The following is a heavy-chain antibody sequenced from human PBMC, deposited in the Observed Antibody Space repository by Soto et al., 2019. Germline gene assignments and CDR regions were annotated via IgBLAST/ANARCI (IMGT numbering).Heavy chain of an antibody. V-gene: IGHV3-66*01. Sequence: EVQLLESGGGLVQPGGSLRLSCAASGFTVSSNYMSWVRQAPGKGLEWVSVIYSGGSTYYADSVKGRFTISRDNSKNKLYLPMNSLRAEDTAVYYCARDGAYADILTGYGDYYDDYIDVWGKGTPVTVSS. CDR2: IYSGGST. D-gene: IGHD3-9*01. J-gene: IGHJ6*03. CDR1: GFTVSSNY. CDR3: ARDGAYADILTGYGDYYDDYIDV.